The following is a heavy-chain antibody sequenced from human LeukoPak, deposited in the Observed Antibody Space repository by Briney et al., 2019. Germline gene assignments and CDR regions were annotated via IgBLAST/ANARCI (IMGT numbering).Heavy chain of an antibody. Sequence: GGSLRLSCAASGFTFSNYAMHWVRQAPGKGLEWVAVISYDGSNKYYADSVKGRFTISRDNSKNTLYLQMNSLRAEDTAVYYCARGCSSTSCYAGGDYWGQGTLVTVSS. CDR3: ARGCSSTSCYAGGDY. CDR1: GFTFSNYA. V-gene: IGHV3-30-3*01. D-gene: IGHD2-2*01. CDR2: ISYDGSNK. J-gene: IGHJ4*02.